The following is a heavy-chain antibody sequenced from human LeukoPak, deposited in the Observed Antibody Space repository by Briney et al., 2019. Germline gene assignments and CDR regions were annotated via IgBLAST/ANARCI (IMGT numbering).Heavy chain of an antibody. Sequence: RGSLRLSCAASGFTFKNYGMNWVRQAPGKGLEWVSSISSGATYIDNADSVKGRFTISRDNAKNSLYLEMNSLRAEDTAVYYCARSKGGAQREYGMDVWGQGTTVTVSS. CDR2: ISSGATYI. J-gene: IGHJ6*02. CDR1: GFTFKNYG. D-gene: IGHD1-1*01. V-gene: IGHV3-21*06. CDR3: ARSKGGAQREYGMDV.